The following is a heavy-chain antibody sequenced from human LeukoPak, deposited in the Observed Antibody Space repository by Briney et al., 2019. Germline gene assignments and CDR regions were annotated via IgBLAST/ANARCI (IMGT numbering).Heavy chain of an antibody. Sequence: GGSLRLSCAASGFTFSSHWMHWVRQAPGKGLVWVSRINSDGSSTTYADSVKGRFTISRDNAKNTLYLQMNGLRAEDMAVYYCARAASCGGDCSSSYLQHWGQGTLVTVSS. CDR1: GFTFSSHW. J-gene: IGHJ1*01. D-gene: IGHD2-21*02. CDR3: ARAASCGGDCSSSYLQH. CDR2: INSDGSST. V-gene: IGHV3-74*01.